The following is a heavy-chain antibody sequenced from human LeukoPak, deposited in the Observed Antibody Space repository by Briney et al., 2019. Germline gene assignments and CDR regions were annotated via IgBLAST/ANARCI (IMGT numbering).Heavy chain of an antibody. D-gene: IGHD6-13*01. CDR2: IYYSGST. V-gene: IGHV4-39*07. CDR3: ARETVAAAGKVNYFDY. J-gene: IGHJ4*02. CDR1: GGSISSSSYY. Sequence: SETLSLTCTVSGGSISSSSYYWGWIRQPPGKGLEWIGNIYYSGSTYYNPSLKSRVTISVGTSKNQFSLKLSSVTAADTAVYYCARETVAAAGKVNYFDYWGQGTLVTVSS.